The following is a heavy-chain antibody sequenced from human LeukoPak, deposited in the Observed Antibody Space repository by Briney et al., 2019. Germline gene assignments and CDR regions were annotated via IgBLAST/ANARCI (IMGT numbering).Heavy chain of an antibody. D-gene: IGHD6-19*01. J-gene: IGHJ4*02. CDR3: ARGRQWLVDY. Sequence: PGGSLRLSCAASGFTFSNYEMHWVRQAPGKGLEWVSYISSSGSDVYYADSVKGRFAISRDNAKNTLYLQMNSLRAEDTAVYYCARGRQWLVDYWGQGTLVTVSS. V-gene: IGHV3-48*03. CDR1: GFTFSNYE. CDR2: ISSSGSDV.